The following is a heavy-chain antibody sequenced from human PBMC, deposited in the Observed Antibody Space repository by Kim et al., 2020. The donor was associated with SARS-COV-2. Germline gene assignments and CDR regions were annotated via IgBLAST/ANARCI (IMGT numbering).Heavy chain of an antibody. V-gene: IGHV3-30*03. CDR2: ISYDGSNK. J-gene: IGHJ4*01. Sequence: GGSLRLSCAASGFTFSSYGMHWVRQAPGKGLEWVAVISYDGSNKYYADSVKGRFTISRDNSKNTLYLQMNSLRAEDTAVYYCASPGAGSDSSGYESAYWG. CDR1: GFTFSSYG. CDR3: ASPGAGSDSSGYESAY. D-gene: IGHD3-22*01.